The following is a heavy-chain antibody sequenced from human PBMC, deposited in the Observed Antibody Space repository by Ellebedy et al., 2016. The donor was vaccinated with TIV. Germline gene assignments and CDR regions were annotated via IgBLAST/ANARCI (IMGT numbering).Heavy chain of an antibody. CDR2: SRSDEFDMTK. CDR3: VIPSSGDWFFDL. V-gene: IGHV3-49*04. CDR1: GFTFGDYA. D-gene: IGHD3-16*02. J-gene: IGHJ2*01. Sequence: PGGSLRLSCTASGFTFGDYAMTWVRQAPGKGLEWVGFSRSDEFDMTKEYAASVRGRLTISRDNSKTIAYLQMNSLKIEDTAVYYCVIPSSGDWFFDLWGRGTLVTVSS.